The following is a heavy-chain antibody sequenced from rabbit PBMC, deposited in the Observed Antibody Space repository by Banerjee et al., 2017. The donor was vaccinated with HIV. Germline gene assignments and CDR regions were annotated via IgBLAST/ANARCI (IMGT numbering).Heavy chain of an antibody. CDR1: GFSFNNKYV. CDR2: INTSSGNT. V-gene: IGHV1S45*01. D-gene: IGHD4-1*01. Sequence: QEQLEESGGDLVKPEGSLTLTCTASGFSFNNKYVMCWVRQAPGKGLEWIACINTSSGNTVYASWAKGRSTVSKTSSTTVTLQMTSLTAADTATYFCARDLAGAIGWNFNLWGQGTLVTVS. J-gene: IGHJ4*01. CDR3: ARDLAGAIGWNFNL.